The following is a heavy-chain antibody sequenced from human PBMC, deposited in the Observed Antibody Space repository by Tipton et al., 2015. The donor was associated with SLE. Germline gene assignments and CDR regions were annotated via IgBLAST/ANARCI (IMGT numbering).Heavy chain of an antibody. J-gene: IGHJ4*02. CDR1: GFTFSTYA. V-gene: IGHV3-23*01. Sequence: SLRLSCAASGFTFSTYAMSWVRQAPGKGLEWVSSISGTSSNTYYADSVKGRFTVSGDDPKNPLYLQMNILRAEDTAVYYCANPGRTGAGNYFDYRGLRTLLTVPS. D-gene: IGHD6-19*01. CDR2: ISGTSSNT. CDR3: ANPGRTGAGNYFDY.